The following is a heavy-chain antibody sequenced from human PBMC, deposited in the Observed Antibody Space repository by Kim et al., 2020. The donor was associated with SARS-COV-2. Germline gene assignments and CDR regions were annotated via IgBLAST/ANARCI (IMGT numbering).Heavy chain of an antibody. CDR2: ISSDGGTT. J-gene: IGHJ6*02. CDR3: AREHGVCADGHCYSAMDV. D-gene: IGHD2-8*01. V-gene: IGHV3-64*01. CDR1: GSTFNRHL. Sequence: GGSLRLSCIFSGSTFNRHLMHWVRQAPGKGLEFVSVISSDGGTTDYATSVKGRFTISRDNSRNTLYLQMGSLRTDDTAVYYCAREHGVCADGHCYSAMDVWGRGTTVTVSS.